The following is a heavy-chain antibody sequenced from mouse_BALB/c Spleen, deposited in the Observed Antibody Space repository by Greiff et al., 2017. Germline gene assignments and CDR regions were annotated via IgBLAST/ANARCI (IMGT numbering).Heavy chain of an antibody. CDR2: ISYSGST. D-gene: IGHD2-3*01. CDR1: GYSITSDYA. V-gene: IGHV3-2*02. Sequence: EVKVEESGPGLVKPSQSLSLTCTVTGYSITSDYAWNWIRQFPGNKLEWMGYISYSGSTSYNPSLKSRISITRDTSKNQFFLQLNSVTTEDTATYYCARKGGYYGYYFDYWGQGTTLTVSS. CDR3: ARKGGYYGYYFDY. J-gene: IGHJ2*01.